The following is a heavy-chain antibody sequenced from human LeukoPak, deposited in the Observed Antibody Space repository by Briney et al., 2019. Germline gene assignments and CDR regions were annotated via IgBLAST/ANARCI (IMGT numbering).Heavy chain of an antibody. J-gene: IGHJ6*02. V-gene: IGHV3-53*01. CDR3: AREDGSGSYPGYYYGMDV. CDR2: IHTGGNT. Sequence: GGSLRLSCAASGFTFSDYALSWVRQAPGKGLEWVSLIHTGGNTFYADSVKGRFTISRDISKNTLYLQMNSLRAEDTAVYYCAREDGSGSYPGYYYGMDVRGQGTTVTVSS. CDR1: GFTFSDYA. D-gene: IGHD3-10*01.